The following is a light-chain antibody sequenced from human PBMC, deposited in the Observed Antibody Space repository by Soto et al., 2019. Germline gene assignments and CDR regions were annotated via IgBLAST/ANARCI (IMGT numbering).Light chain of an antibody. CDR2: NND. Sequence: QSVLTQPPSASGTPGQRVTISCSGGSSNIGTNSVNWYQQLPGRAPKLLIYNNDLRPSGVPDRFSGSKSGTSASLAISGLQSEDEADYYCAAWDDSLNGFYVCGIGTKLTV. J-gene: IGLJ1*01. CDR1: SSNIGTNS. CDR3: AAWDDSLNGFYV. V-gene: IGLV1-44*01.